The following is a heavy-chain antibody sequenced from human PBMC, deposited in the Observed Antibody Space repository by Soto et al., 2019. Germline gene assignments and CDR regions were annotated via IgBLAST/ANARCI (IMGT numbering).Heavy chain of an antibody. V-gene: IGHV3-23*01. J-gene: IGHJ6*02. CDR3: AKDQADTAMVFPFYYYYGMDG. CDR2: ISGSGGST. D-gene: IGHD5-18*01. Sequence: GWSLRLSCAASGFTFSSYAMSLVRQAPGKGLEWVSAISGSGGSTYYADSVKGRFTISRDNSKNTLYLQMNSLRAEDTAVYYCAKDQADTAMVFPFYYYYGMDGWGEGTKVTVSS. CDR1: GFTFSSYA.